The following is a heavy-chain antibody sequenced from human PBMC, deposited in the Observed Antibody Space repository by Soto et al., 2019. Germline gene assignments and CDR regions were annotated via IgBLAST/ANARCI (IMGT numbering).Heavy chain of an antibody. CDR3: ARDLAYCGGDCYHRAAFDI. Sequence: ASVKVSCKASGYTFTSYAMHWVLQAPGQRLEWMGWINAGNGNTKYSQKFQGRVTITRDTSASTAYMELSSLRSEDTAMYYCARDLAYCGGDCYHRAAFDIWGQGTMVTVSS. V-gene: IGHV1-3*01. CDR2: INAGNGNT. J-gene: IGHJ3*02. D-gene: IGHD2-21*01. CDR1: GYTFTSYA.